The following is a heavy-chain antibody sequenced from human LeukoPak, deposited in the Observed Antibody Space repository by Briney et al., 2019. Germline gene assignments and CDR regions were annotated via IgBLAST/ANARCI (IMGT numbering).Heavy chain of an antibody. CDR3: VTSYSSSWYLKFDY. CDR2: IYYSGST. CDR1: GGSISSYY. D-gene: IGHD6-13*01. J-gene: IGHJ4*02. V-gene: IGHV4-59*01. Sequence: SETLSLTCTVSGGSISSYYWSWIRQPPGKGLEWIGYIYYSGSTNYNPSLKSRVTISVDTSKNQFSLKLSSVTAADTAVYYCVTSYSSSWYLKFDYWGQGALVTVSS.